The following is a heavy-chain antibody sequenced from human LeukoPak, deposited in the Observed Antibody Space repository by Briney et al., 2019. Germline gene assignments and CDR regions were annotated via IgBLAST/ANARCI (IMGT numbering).Heavy chain of an antibody. CDR3: ARSYGSGRRNAFDI. V-gene: IGHV1-8*01. J-gene: IGHJ3*02. D-gene: IGHD3-10*01. CDR2: MNPNSGNT. CDR1: GYRFTSYD. Sequence: ASVKVSCKASGYRFTSYDINWVRQATGQGLEWMGWMNPNSGNTGYAQKLQGRVTMTRNTSISTAYMELSSLRSEDTAVYYCARSYGSGRRNAFDIWGQGTMVTVSS.